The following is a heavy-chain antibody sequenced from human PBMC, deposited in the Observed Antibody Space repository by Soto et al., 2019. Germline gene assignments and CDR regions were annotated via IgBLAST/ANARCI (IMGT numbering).Heavy chain of an antibody. D-gene: IGHD3-9*01. CDR2: IIPIFGTA. Sequence: ASVKVSCKASGGTFSSYAISWVRQAPGQGLEWMGGIIPIFGTANYAQKFQGRVTITADESTSTAYMELSSLRSEDTAVYYCAIDLTPGYFDYWGQGTLVTVSS. J-gene: IGHJ4*02. CDR3: AIDLTPGYFDY. V-gene: IGHV1-69*13. CDR1: GGTFSSYA.